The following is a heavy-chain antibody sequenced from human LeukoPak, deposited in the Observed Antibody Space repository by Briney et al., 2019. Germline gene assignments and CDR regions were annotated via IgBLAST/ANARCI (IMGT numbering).Heavy chain of an antibody. CDR2: ISAYNGNT. V-gene: IGHV1-18*01. CDR1: GYTFTSYG. CDR3: ARACSSTSCLYYYGMDV. Sequence: GASVKVSCKASGYTFTSYGISWVRQAPGQGLEWMGWISAYNGNTNYAQKLQGRVTMTTGTSTSTAYMELRSLRSDDTAVYYCARACSSTSCLYYYGMDVWGQGTTVTVSS. D-gene: IGHD2-2*01. J-gene: IGHJ6*02.